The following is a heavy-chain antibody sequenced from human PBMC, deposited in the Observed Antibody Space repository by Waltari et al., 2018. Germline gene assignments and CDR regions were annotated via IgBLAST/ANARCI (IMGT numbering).Heavy chain of an antibody. V-gene: IGHV1-3*01. D-gene: IGHD6-13*01. J-gene: IGHJ4*02. Sequence: QVQLVQSGAEVKEPGASVKVSCKASGYTFTSYAMHWVRQAPGQRLEWMGWINAGNGNTKYSQKFQGRVTITRDTSASTAYMELSSLRSEDTAVYYCARQRTAAAGRSYFDYWGQGTLVTVSS. CDR2: INAGNGNT. CDR3: ARQRTAAAGRSYFDY. CDR1: GYTFTSYA.